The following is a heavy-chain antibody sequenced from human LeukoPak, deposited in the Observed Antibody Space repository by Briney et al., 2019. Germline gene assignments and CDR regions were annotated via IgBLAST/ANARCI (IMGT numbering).Heavy chain of an antibody. D-gene: IGHD3-22*01. CDR2: ISSSSSYI. CDR1: GFTFSTFA. V-gene: IGHV3-21*01. CDR3: ARAYYYDSRVYIGY. J-gene: IGHJ4*02. Sequence: GGSLRLSCAASGFTFSTFAMHWVRQAPGKGLEWVSSISSSSSYIYYADSVKGRFTISRDNAKNSLYLQMNSLRTEDTAVYYWARAYYYDSRVYIGYGGKGTLVTVSS.